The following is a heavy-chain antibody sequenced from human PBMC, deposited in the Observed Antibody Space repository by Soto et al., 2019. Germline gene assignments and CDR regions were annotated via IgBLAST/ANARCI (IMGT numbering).Heavy chain of an antibody. CDR2: INYRWTT. J-gene: IGHJ4*02. CDR3: AKDAPGTAPY. CDR1: GGPVINGDSY. D-gene: IGHD1-1*01. Sequence: QVQLQESGPGLVKPSQTLSLTCTVSGGPVINGDSYLNWIRQHPEKGLDCMGYINYRWTTNYNAALKSRILISVDTSKNQLSLRLTSVTAADTAVYYCAKDAPGTAPYWGQGTLVTVSS. V-gene: IGHV4-31*03.